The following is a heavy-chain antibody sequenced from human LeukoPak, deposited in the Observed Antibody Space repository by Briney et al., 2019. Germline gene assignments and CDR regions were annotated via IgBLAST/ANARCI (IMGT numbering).Heavy chain of an antibody. J-gene: IGHJ4*02. D-gene: IGHD6-13*01. V-gene: IGHV3-30*02. Sequence: GGSLRLSCAASGFTFSSYGMHWVRQAPGKGLEWVAFMSYNERNKYYGDSVKGRFTISRDNSKNTLFLQMNSLRAEDTAVYYCAKRGSVGTLGHFDYWGQGTLVTVSS. CDR2: MSYNERNK. CDR3: AKRGSVGTLGHFDY. CDR1: GFTFSSYG.